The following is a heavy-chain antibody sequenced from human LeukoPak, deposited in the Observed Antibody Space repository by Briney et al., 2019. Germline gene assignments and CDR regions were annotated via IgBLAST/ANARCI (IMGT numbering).Heavy chain of an antibody. J-gene: IGHJ4*02. V-gene: IGHV3-23*01. D-gene: IGHD2-15*01. CDR2: ISGGGDYT. Sequence: PGGSLRLSCTASGFTFSTYGMSWVRQAPGKGLEWVSAISGGGDYTYSAVSVKGRFTISRDNSKNTLYLQMNSLRAEDTAVYYCAKMCEESCQPPRCGSCYDWGQGTLVTVSS. CDR3: AKMCEESCQPPRCGSCYD. CDR1: GFTFSTYG.